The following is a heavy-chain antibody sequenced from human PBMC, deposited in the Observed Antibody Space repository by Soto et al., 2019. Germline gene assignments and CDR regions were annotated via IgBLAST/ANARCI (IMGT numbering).Heavy chain of an antibody. Sequence: PGGSLRLSCAVSGFTFSSHGMQWVRQAPGKGLEWVAVIALDGSVSYYTDSVKGRFTVSRDNSKSILYLQMNSLRAEDTAVYYCAKDLEDIVVVVAAQINDAFDIWGQGTMVTVSS. D-gene: IGHD2-15*01. CDR3: AKDLEDIVVVVAAQINDAFDI. J-gene: IGHJ3*02. CDR2: IALDGSVS. CDR1: GFTFSSHG. V-gene: IGHV3-30*18.